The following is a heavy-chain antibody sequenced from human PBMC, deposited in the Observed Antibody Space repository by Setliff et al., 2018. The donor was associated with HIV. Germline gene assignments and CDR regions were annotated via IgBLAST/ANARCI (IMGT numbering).Heavy chain of an antibody. V-gene: IGHV1-8*01. D-gene: IGHD1-26*01. CDR1: GYTFTRYD. J-gene: IGHJ4*02. CDR2: MNPNSGNT. Sequence: GASVKVSCKASGYTFTRYDINWVRQATGQGLEWMGWMNPNSGNTGYAQKFQGRVTMTRNTSISTAYMELSSLRSEDKAVYYCATSVATFDSVDYWGQGTLVTVSS. CDR3: ATSVATFDSVDY.